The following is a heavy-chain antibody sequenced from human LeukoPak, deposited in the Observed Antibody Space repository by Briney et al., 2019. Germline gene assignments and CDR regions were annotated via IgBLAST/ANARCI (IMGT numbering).Heavy chain of an antibody. D-gene: IGHD6-19*01. Sequence: SETLSLTCAVSGGSISSSSYYWGWIRQPPGKGLEWIGSIYYSGSTYYNPSLKSRVTISVDTSKNQFSLKLSSVTAADTAVYYCARQKGYSSGWYFDYWGQGTLVTVSS. CDR3: ARQKGYSSGWYFDY. CDR1: GGSISSSSYY. V-gene: IGHV4-39*01. CDR2: IYYSGST. J-gene: IGHJ4*02.